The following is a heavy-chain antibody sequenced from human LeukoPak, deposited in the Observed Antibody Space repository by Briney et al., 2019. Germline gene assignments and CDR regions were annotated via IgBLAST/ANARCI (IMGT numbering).Heavy chain of an antibody. CDR3: ARGYSSSWSPTTFFDY. J-gene: IGHJ4*02. CDR1: GGSISSSSYY. CDR2: IYYSGST. Sequence: SETLSLTCTVSGGSISSSSYYWGWIRQPPGKGLEWIGSIYYSGSTYYNPSLKSRVTISVDTSKNQFSLKLSSVTAADTAVYYCARGYSSSWSPTTFFDYWGREPWSPSPQ. V-gene: IGHV4-39*07. D-gene: IGHD6-13*01.